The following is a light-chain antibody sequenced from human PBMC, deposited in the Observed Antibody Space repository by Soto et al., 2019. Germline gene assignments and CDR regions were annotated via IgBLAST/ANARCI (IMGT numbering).Light chain of an antibody. Sequence: VLTQPPSVSGTPGQRVNMSCSGSSSNIGSKSVSWYQHLPQTAPKLLIYSNNQRPSGVPGRFSGSKSGTSASLAISGLQSDDETQYYCAAWDDSLNVLVFGGGTKLTVL. J-gene: IGLJ2*01. CDR3: AAWDDSLNVLV. V-gene: IGLV1-44*01. CDR2: SNN. CDR1: SSNIGSKS.